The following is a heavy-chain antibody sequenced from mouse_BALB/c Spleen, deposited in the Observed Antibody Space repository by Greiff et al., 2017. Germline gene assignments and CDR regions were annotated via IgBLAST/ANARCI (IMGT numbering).Heavy chain of an antibody. CDR2: ISSGGSYT. CDR3: TRSDGYPAWFAY. CDR1: GFTFSSYT. V-gene: IGHV5-6-4*01. Sequence: EVQRVESGGDLVKPGGSLKLSCAASGFTFSSYTMSWVRQTPEKRLEWVATISSGGSYTYYPDSVKGRFTISRDNAKNTLYLQMSSLKSEDTAMYYCTRSDGYPAWFAYWGQGTLVTVSA. D-gene: IGHD2-3*01. J-gene: IGHJ3*01.